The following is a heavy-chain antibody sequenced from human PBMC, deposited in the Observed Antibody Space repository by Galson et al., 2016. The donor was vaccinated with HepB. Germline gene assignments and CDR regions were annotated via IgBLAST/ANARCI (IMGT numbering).Heavy chain of an antibody. CDR3: AKERLVRRIFDH. V-gene: IGHV3-23*01. Sequence: SLRLSCAASGFVFSNFGLSWVRQAPGKGLEWVACISTRRTTYYSDSVQGRFTISRDNSNNTLYLQMNGLRAEDTAVYYCAKERLVRRIFDHWGQGTLLTVSS. CDR2: ISTRRTT. J-gene: IGHJ4*02. CDR1: GFVFSNFG. D-gene: IGHD1-1*01.